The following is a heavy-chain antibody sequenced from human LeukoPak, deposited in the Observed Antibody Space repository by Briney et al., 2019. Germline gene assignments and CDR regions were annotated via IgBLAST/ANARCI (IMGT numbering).Heavy chain of an antibody. Sequence: GGSLRLSCAASGFTFSNAWMRWVRQAPGKGLEWVGRIKSKTDGGTTDYAAPVKGRFTISRDDSKNTLYLQMNSLKTEDTAVYYCTTTPGRQWLVRNYWGQGTLVTVSS. J-gene: IGHJ4*02. CDR1: GFTFSNAW. CDR2: IKSKTDGGTT. CDR3: TTTPGRQWLVRNY. V-gene: IGHV3-15*01. D-gene: IGHD6-19*01.